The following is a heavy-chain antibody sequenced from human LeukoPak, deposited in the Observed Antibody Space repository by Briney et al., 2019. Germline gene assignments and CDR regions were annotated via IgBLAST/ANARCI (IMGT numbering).Heavy chain of an antibody. Sequence: GGSLRLSCAASGFTFSSYSMNWVRQAPGKGLEWVSYISSSSSTIYYADSVKGRFTISRDNAKNSLYLQMNSLRDEDTAVYYCARVKYLRNYYDFWSGPRGPFDYWGQGTLVTVSS. D-gene: IGHD3-3*01. CDR3: ARVKYLRNYYDFWSGPRGPFDY. J-gene: IGHJ4*02. V-gene: IGHV3-48*02. CDR1: GFTFSSYS. CDR2: ISSSSSTI.